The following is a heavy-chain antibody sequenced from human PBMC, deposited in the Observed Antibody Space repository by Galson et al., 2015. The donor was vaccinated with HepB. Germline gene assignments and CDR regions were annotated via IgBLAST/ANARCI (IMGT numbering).Heavy chain of an antibody. D-gene: IGHD7-27*01. V-gene: IGHV3-21*01. CDR2: ISSSGSYI. J-gene: IGHJ4*02. CDR1: GFTFSSYN. CDR3: ARDPPLGTPFDY. Sequence: SLRLSCAASGFTFSSYNMIWVRQAPGKGLEWVSSISSSGSYIYYADSVKGRFTISRDNAKNSMYLQMNSLRVEDTAVYYCARDPPLGTPFDYWGQGTLVTVSS.